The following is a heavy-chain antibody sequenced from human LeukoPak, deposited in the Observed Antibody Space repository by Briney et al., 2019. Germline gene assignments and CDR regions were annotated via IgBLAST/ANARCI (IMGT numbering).Heavy chain of an antibody. Sequence: GGSLRLSCAASGFTSTSYWMTWVRQAPGKGLHWVANINHDGTDKNYADSVKGRFTISRDNAKRSVFLQMNSLRAEDTGLYYCAREDWGPRFDPRGQGTLVAVSS. D-gene: IGHD7-27*01. CDR3: AREDWGPRFDP. J-gene: IGHJ5*02. CDR1: GFTSTSYW. CDR2: INHDGTDK. V-gene: IGHV3-7*05.